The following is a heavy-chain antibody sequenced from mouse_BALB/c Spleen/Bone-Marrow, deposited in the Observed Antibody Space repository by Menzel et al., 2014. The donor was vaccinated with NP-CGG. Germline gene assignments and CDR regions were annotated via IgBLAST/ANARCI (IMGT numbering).Heavy chain of an antibody. CDR1: GFNIKDTY. CDR3: ASYRYAWYFDV. J-gene: IGHJ1*01. V-gene: IGHV14-3*02. Sequence: VQLQQSGAELVKPGASVKLSCTASGFNIKDTYMHWVKQRPEQGLEWIGRIDPANGNTKYDTKFRGKATITADTSSNTAYLQLSSLTSEDTAVYYCASYRYAWYFDVWGAGTTVTVSS. CDR2: IDPANGNT. D-gene: IGHD2-14*01.